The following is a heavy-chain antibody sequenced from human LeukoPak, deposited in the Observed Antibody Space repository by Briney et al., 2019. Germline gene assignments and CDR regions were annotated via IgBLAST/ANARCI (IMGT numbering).Heavy chain of an antibody. D-gene: IGHD4-17*01. Sequence: PGGSLRLSCAASGSTFSSYSMNWVRQAPGKGLEWVSSISSSSSYIYYADSVKGRFTISRDNAKNSLYLQMNSLRAEDTAVYYCARAVYGFDAFDIWGQGTMVTVSS. CDR3: ARAVYGFDAFDI. J-gene: IGHJ3*02. CDR2: ISSSSSYI. CDR1: GSTFSSYS. V-gene: IGHV3-21*01.